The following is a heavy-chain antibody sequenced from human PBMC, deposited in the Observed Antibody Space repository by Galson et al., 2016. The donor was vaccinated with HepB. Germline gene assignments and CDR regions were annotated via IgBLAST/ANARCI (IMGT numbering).Heavy chain of an antibody. Sequence: SLRLSCAASGFSFSNYDMYWVRQAPGKGLGWVSSIYTAGDTYYEDSVEGRFTVSRENAKNSLYLQMNSLRAEDTAVYYCARDARKTLQDAFDIWGQGTMVTVSP. V-gene: IGHV3-13*01. CDR1: GFSFSNYD. CDR3: ARDARKTLQDAFDI. CDR2: IYTAGDT. J-gene: IGHJ3*02.